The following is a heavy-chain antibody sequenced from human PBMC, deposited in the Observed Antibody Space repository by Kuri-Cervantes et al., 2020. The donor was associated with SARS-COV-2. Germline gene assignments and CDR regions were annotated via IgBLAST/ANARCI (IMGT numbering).Heavy chain of an antibody. CDR2: IRYDGSNK. V-gene: IGHV3-30*02. J-gene: IGHJ2*01. CDR3: ARDGRGENWYFDL. Sequence: GESLKISCAASGFTFSNYGMHWVRQAPGKGLEWVAFIRYDGSNKYYADSVKGRFTISRDNSKNTLYLQMNSLRAEDTAVYYCARDGRGENWYFDLWGRGTLVTVSS. CDR1: GFTFSNYG. D-gene: IGHD1-26*01.